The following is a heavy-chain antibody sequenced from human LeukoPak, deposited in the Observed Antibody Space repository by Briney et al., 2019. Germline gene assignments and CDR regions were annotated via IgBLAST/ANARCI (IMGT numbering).Heavy chain of an antibody. CDR2: VCHSGST. J-gene: IGHJ4*02. CDR1: DASISSSYFY. Sequence: PSETLSLTCTVSDASISSSYFYWSWIRQPPGKGLEWIGNVCHSGSTYYSPSLKSRVTTSVDTSRKQSSLRLSAALAADTAVYYCARQRGGSWVNDSWGPGTLVTVSS. V-gene: IGHV4-39*01. D-gene: IGHD1-26*01. CDR3: ARQRGGSWVNDS.